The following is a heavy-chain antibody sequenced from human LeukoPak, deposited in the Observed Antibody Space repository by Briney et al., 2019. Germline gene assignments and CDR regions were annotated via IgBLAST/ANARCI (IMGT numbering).Heavy chain of an antibody. J-gene: IGHJ5*02. Sequence: SETLSLTCTVSGGSISSGDYYWSWIRQPPGKGLEWIGYIYYSGSTYYNPSLKSRVTISVDTSKNQFSLKLSSVTAAVTAVYYCARVNNPTVTTFWFDPWGQGTLVTVSS. CDR1: GGSISSGDYY. D-gene: IGHD4-17*01. CDR3: ARVNNPTVTTFWFDP. CDR2: IYYSGST. V-gene: IGHV4-30-4*08.